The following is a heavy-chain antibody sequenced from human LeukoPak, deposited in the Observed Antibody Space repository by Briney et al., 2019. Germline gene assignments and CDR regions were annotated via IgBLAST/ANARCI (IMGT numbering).Heavy chain of an antibody. V-gene: IGHV4-34*01. CDR1: GGSFSGYY. Sequence: PSETLSLTCAVYGGSFSGYYWSWIRQPPGKGLEWIGEINHSGSTNYNPSLKSRVTISVDTSKNQFSLKLSSVSAADTAVYYCARHTYCTNGVCWPYYYGMDVWGQGTTVTVSS. D-gene: IGHD2-8*01. CDR2: INHSGST. CDR3: ARHTYCTNGVCWPYYYGMDV. J-gene: IGHJ6*02.